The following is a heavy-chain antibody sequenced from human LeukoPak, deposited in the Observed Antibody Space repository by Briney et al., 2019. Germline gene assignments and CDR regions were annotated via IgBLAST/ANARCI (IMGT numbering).Heavy chain of an antibody. V-gene: IGHV3-23*01. CDR3: AKSRSGYSPQYYFDY. D-gene: IGHD3-3*01. Sequence: GGSLRLSCAASGFTFSSYAMSWVRQAPGRGLEWGSAISGSGGSTYYADSVKGRFTISRDNSKNTLYLQMNSLRAEDTAVYYCAKSRSGYSPQYYFDYWGQGTLVTVSS. CDR1: GFTFSSYA. CDR2: ISGSGGST. J-gene: IGHJ4*02.